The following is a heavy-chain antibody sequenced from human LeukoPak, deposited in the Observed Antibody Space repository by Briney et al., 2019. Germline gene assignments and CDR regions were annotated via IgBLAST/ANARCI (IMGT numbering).Heavy chain of an antibody. CDR1: GGSISIRNYY. CDR3: ARLGGEWELPRFDY. J-gene: IGHJ4*02. V-gene: IGHV4-39*01. D-gene: IGHD4-23*01. Sequence: SETLSLTCTVPGGSISIRNYYWAWIRQPPGKGLDWIGSIYYSGSTYYNPSLKSRVTISLDSSKNQFSLKLTSLTAADTAVYYCARLGGEWELPRFDYWGQGSLVTVSS. CDR2: IYYSGST.